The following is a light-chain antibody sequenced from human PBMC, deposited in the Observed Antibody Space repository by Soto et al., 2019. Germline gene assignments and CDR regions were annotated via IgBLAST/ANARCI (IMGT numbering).Light chain of an antibody. V-gene: IGLV2-8*01. J-gene: IGLJ2*01. Sequence: QSALTQPPSASGSPGQSGTISCTGTSSDVGTYNYVSWYQQHPGKAPKLMVYEVSKRPSGVPDRFSGAKSGNTASLTVSGLQAEDEADYYCCSYTGGNSLVFGGGTKLTVL. CDR2: EVS. CDR3: CSYTGGNSLV. CDR1: SSDVGTYNY.